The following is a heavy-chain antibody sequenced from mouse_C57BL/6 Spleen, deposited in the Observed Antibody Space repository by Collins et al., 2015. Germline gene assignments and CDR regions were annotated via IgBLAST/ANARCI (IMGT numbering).Heavy chain of an antibody. CDR2: INTYTGEP. CDR1: GYTFTNYG. CDR3: ATLWLRDY. Sequence: QIQLVQSGPELKKPGETVKVSCKASGYTFTNYGMNWVKQAPGKGLKWMGWINTYTGEPTYADDFKGRFAFSLETSASTAYLQINNLKNEDTATYFCATLWLRDYWGQGTTLTVSS. J-gene: IGHJ2*01. D-gene: IGHD2-2*01. V-gene: IGHV9-3-1*01.